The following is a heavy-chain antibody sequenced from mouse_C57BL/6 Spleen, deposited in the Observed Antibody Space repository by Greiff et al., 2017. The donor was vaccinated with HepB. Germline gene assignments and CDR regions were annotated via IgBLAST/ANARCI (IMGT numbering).Heavy chain of an antibody. V-gene: IGHV2-2*01. CDR3: ARTTVVAYYFDY. Sequence: QVQLQQSGPGLVQPSQSLSITCTVSGFSLTSYGVHWVRQSPGKGLEWLGVIWSGGSTDYNAAFISRLSISKDNSKSQVFFKMNSLQADDTAMYYCARTTVVAYYFDYWGQGTTLTVSS. D-gene: IGHD1-1*01. CDR1: GFSLTSYG. J-gene: IGHJ2*01. CDR2: IWSGGST.